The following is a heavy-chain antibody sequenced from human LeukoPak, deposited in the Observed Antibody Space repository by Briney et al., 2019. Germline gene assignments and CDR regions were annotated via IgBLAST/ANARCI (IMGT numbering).Heavy chain of an antibody. Sequence: ASVKVSCKASGYTFTSYGISWVRQAPGQGLEWMGWISAYNGNTNYAQKLQGRVTMTTDASTSTAYMELRSLRSEDTAVYYCARRHGRCSDGSCYYADYWGQGTLVTVSS. CDR1: GYTFTSYG. D-gene: IGHD2-15*01. V-gene: IGHV1-18*01. CDR2: ISAYNGNT. J-gene: IGHJ4*02. CDR3: ARRHGRCSDGSCYYADY.